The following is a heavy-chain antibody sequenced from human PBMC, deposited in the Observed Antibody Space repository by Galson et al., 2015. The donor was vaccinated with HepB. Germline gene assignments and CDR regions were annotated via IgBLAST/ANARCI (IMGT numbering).Heavy chain of an antibody. J-gene: IGHJ2*01. D-gene: IGHD6-19*01. CDR2: IDWDDDK. CDR1: GFSLSTTEMR. V-gene: IGHV2-70*04. Sequence: PALVKPTQTLTLTCTFSGFSLSTTEMRVSWIRQPPGKALEWLARIDWDDDKFYSTSLKTRLTISKDTSKNQVVLTMTNMDPVDTATYYCARSGYSSGWYPGYFDPWGRGTLVTVSS. CDR3: ARSGYSSGWYPGYFDP.